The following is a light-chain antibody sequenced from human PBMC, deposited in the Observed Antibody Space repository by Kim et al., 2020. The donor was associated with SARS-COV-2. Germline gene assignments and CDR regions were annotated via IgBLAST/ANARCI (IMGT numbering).Light chain of an antibody. Sequence: ALVQTVRPTCQGDSLRNYYATWYQQRPGQAPVLVLYGKYNRPSGIPDRFSGSASGNTASLTITGAQAEDEADYYCNSRDSSGDHVVFGGGTQLTVL. CDR1: SLRNYY. V-gene: IGLV3-19*01. J-gene: IGLJ3*02. CDR3: NSRDSSGDHVV. CDR2: GKY.